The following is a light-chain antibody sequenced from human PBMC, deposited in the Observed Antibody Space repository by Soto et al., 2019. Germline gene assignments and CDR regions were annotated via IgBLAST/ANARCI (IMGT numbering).Light chain of an antibody. CDR3: QQSYSSPPT. CDR2: AAS. V-gene: IGKV1-39*01. Sequence: DIHVTHSPSSLSASVEDRVIITCRASQSISNHLNWYQQKPGEAPKLLIFAASSLQSGVPSRFSGSRSGPDFTLTISSLQPEDFATYYCQQSYSSPPTFGQGTKVDIK. CDR1: QSISNH. J-gene: IGKJ1*01.